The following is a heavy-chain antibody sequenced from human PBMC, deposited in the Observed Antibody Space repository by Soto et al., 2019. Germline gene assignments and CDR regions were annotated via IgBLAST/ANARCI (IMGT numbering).Heavy chain of an antibody. D-gene: IGHD3-3*01. J-gene: IGHJ4*02. CDR3: AKDRGMTYYDFWSGYHHFDY. CDR1: GFTFSSYA. Sequence: GGSLRLSCAASGFTFSSYAMSWVRQAPGKGLEWVSAISGSGGSTYYADSVKGRFTISRDNSKNTLYLQMNSLRAEDTAVYYCAKDRGMTYYDFWSGYHHFDYWGQGTLVTVSS. CDR2: ISGSGGST. V-gene: IGHV3-23*01.